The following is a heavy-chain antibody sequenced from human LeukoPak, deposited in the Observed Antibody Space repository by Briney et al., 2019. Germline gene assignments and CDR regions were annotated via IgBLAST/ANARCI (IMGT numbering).Heavy chain of an antibody. CDR2: INTNTGNP. CDR1: GYTLTNYP. V-gene: IGHV7-4-1*02. Sequence: ASVKVSCKASGYTLTNYPMNWVRQALGQGLEWMGWINTNTGNPTYAQGFTGRFVFSLDTSVSTAYLQINSLKAEDTAVYYCARDPVGSHGAFDIWGQGTMVTVSS. J-gene: IGHJ3*02. D-gene: IGHD6-13*01. CDR3: ARDPVGSHGAFDI.